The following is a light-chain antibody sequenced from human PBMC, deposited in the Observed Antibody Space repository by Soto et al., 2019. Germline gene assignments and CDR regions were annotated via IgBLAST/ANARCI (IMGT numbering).Light chain of an antibody. CDR3: QQYDDSPLT. V-gene: IGKV3-15*01. CDR2: DSS. J-gene: IGKJ3*01. CDR1: QSVGSS. Sequence: VLTQSPATLSVSPGEGATLSCRASQSVGSSLAWYQQKPGQAPRLLMFDSSTRATGVPAKFSGSGSGTEFTLTISSLQSEDFAIFFCQQYDDSPLTFGPGT.